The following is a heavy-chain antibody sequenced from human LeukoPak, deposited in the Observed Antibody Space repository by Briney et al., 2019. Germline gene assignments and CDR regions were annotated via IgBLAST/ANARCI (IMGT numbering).Heavy chain of an antibody. D-gene: IGHD1-20*01. J-gene: IGHJ3*01. CDR2: IYHSGST. Sequence: SGTLSLTCAVSGGSISSSNWWSWVRQPPGKGLEWIGEIYHSGSTNYNPSLKSRVTISVDTSKNQFSLKLSSVTAADTAVYYCARDGGITGSISNLRVWGQGTMVTVSS. CDR1: GGSISSSNW. CDR3: ARDGGITGSISNLRV. V-gene: IGHV4-4*02.